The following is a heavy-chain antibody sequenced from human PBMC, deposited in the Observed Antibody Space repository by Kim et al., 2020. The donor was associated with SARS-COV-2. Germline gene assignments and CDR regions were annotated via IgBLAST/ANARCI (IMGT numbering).Heavy chain of an antibody. Sequence: RVTMSVDTSKNQFSLKLSSVTAADTAVYYCARLVLYYYDSSGYYGWFDPWGQGTLVTVSS. J-gene: IGHJ5*02. CDR3: ARLVLYYYDSSGYYGWFDP. V-gene: IGHV4-39*01. D-gene: IGHD3-22*01.